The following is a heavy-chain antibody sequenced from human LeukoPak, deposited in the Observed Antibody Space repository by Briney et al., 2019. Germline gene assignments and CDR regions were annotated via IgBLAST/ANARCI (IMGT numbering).Heavy chain of an antibody. J-gene: IGHJ4*02. CDR3: ARGALDCSSTSCRPYYFDY. V-gene: IGHV4-31*03. Sequence: SQTLSLTRTVSGGSISSGGYYWSWIRQHPGKGLEWIGYIYYSGSTYYNPSLKSRVTISVDTSKNQFSLKLSSVTAADTAVYYCARGALDCSSTSCRPYYFDYWGQGTLVTVSS. CDR1: GGSISSGGYY. CDR2: IYYSGST. D-gene: IGHD2-2*01.